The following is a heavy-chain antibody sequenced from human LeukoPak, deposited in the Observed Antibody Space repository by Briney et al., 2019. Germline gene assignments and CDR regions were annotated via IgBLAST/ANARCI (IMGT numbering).Heavy chain of an antibody. Sequence: GGSLRLSCAAPGFTFSSYGMHWVRQAPCKGLEWVSSITGSGATTQYAASVQGRFTISRDNSKNTLYLQMNSLRAEDTAVYYCAKDPNGDYIGAFDFWGQGTMVTVSS. CDR2: ITGSGATT. V-gene: IGHV3-23*01. CDR3: AKDPNGDYIGAFDF. D-gene: IGHD4-17*01. CDR1: GFTFSSYG. J-gene: IGHJ3*01.